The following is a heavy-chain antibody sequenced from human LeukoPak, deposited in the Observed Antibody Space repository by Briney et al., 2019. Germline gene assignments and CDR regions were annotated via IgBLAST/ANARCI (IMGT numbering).Heavy chain of an antibody. Sequence: ASVKVSCKASGYTFTSYGISWVRQAPGQGLEWMGWISAYNGNTNYAQKLQGRATMTTDTSTSTAYMELRSLRSDDTAVYYCASDRPRITMIVVVITNGHDAFDIWGQGTMVTVSS. D-gene: IGHD3-22*01. CDR1: GYTFTSYG. CDR2: ISAYNGNT. CDR3: ASDRPRITMIVVVITNGHDAFDI. V-gene: IGHV1-18*01. J-gene: IGHJ3*02.